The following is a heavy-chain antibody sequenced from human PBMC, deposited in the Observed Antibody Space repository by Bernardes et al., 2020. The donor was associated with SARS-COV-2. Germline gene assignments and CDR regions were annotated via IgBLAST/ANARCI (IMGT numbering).Heavy chain of an antibody. CDR1: GGTFTSYI. CDR3: AKWEAGIAGATNYYFYSMDV. D-gene: IGHD1-26*01. CDR2: IIPLFNRV. Sequence: SVKDSCKASGGTFTSYIFSWVRQAPGLGLEWMGGIIPLFNRVDYAEKFKGRVTISADKSTTTTHMEFSSLRSEDTAVYYCAKWEAGIAGATNYYFYSMDVWGKGTPVTVSS. V-gene: IGHV1-69*06. J-gene: IGHJ6*04.